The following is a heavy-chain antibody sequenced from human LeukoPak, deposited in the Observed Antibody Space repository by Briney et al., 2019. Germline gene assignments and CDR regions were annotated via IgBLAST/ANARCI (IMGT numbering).Heavy chain of an antibody. Sequence: GGSLRLSCAASGFTFSSYWMSRVRQAPGKGLEWVANIKQDGSEKYYVDSVKGRFTISRDNAKNSLYLQMNSLRAEDTAVYYCARVSLLAVAEGAFDIWGQGTMVTVSS. J-gene: IGHJ3*02. D-gene: IGHD6-19*01. CDR1: GFTFSSYW. V-gene: IGHV3-7*01. CDR3: ARVSLLAVAEGAFDI. CDR2: IKQDGSEK.